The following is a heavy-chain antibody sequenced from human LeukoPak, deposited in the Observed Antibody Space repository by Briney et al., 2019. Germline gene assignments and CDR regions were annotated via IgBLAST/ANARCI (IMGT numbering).Heavy chain of an antibody. CDR2: IYYSGSA. V-gene: IGHV4-39*07. D-gene: IGHD5-24*01. CDR1: GGSISSSSYY. Sequence: SETLSLTCTVSGGSISSSSYYWGWIRQPPGKGLEWIGSIYYSGSAYYNPSLKSRVTISVDTSKNQFSLKLRSVTAADTAVYFCASQMATPYGNWFDPWGQGTLVTVSS. J-gene: IGHJ5*02. CDR3: ASQMATPYGNWFDP.